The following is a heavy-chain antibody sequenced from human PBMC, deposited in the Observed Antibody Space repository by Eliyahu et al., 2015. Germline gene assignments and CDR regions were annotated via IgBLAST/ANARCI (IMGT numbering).Heavy chain of an antibody. V-gene: IGHV1-18*01. Sequence: QVQLVQSGAEVXKXGXSVKVSCKASGYTFTSYGIXWLRXAXGQGLEWMGWISAYXGNTNYAQKLQGRVTMTTDTXTSTAYMELRSLRSDDTAVYYCARDIVGATKAFDIWGQGTMVTVSS. D-gene: IGHD1-26*01. CDR2: ISAYXGNT. CDR3: ARDIVGATKAFDI. J-gene: IGHJ3*02. CDR1: GYTFTSYG.